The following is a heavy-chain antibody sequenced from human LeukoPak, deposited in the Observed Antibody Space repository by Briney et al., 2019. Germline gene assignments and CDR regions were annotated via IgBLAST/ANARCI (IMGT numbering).Heavy chain of an antibody. CDR2: IKPDGSQI. Sequence: PGGSLRLSCAASGFTFSTYWMTWVRQAPGKGLEWVANIKPDGSQIYYVDSVKGRFTISRDNAKNSLYLQMNSLRAEDTAVYYCATQSLDWLNFDYWGQGTLVTVSS. J-gene: IGHJ4*02. D-gene: IGHD3/OR15-3a*01. CDR3: ATQSLDWLNFDY. V-gene: IGHV3-7*01. CDR1: GFTFSTYW.